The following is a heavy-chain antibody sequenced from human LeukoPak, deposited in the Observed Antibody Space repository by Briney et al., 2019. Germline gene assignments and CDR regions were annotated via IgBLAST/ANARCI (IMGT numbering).Heavy chain of an antibody. J-gene: IGHJ5*02. CDR3: ARESPYSSSWFDS. Sequence: SETLSLTCTVSGGSISSGGYYWSWIRQHPGKGLEWIGYIYYSGSSYYNPSLKSRVTISVDTSKNQFSLKLTSVTAADTALYYCARESPYSSSWFDSWGQGTLVTVSS. V-gene: IGHV4-31*03. D-gene: IGHD6-13*01. CDR1: GGSISSGGYY. CDR2: IYYSGSS.